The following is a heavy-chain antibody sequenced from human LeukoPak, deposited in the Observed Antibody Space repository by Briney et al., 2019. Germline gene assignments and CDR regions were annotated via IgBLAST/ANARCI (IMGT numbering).Heavy chain of an antibody. D-gene: IGHD2-15*01. CDR2: ISSSGDSL. J-gene: IGHJ4*02. CDR3: AKAARGSVDY. CDR1: GFTCSDYY. Sequence: KAGGSLRLSCAASGFTCSDYYMTWIRPAPGKGLEWVSYISSSGDSLYYADSVKGRFTISRDNAKNSLYLQMNSLRAEDTAVYYWAKAARGSVDYWGQGSLVTVSS. V-gene: IGHV3-11*01.